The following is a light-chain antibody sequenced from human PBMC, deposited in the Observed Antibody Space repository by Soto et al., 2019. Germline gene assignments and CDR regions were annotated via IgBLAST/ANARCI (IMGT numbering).Light chain of an antibody. CDR2: GAS. J-gene: IGKJ5*01. V-gene: IGKV3-20*01. Sequence: EIVLTQSPGTLSLSPGEGATLSCRASQSVSSSYIAWYQQRPGQTPSLLIYGASTRATGIPDRFSGSGSGTHFTLTISRLEPGDFAVYYCQQFGGTTFTFGQGTRLE. CDR3: QQFGGTTFT. CDR1: QSVSSSY.